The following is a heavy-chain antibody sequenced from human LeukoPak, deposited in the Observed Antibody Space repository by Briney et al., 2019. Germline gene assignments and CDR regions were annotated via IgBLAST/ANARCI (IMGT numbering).Heavy chain of an antibody. CDR3: ARATYLNSMNV. CDR1: GGSISSYY. D-gene: IGHD3-16*01. J-gene: IGHJ6*02. Sequence: SEALSLTCTVSGGSISSYYWTWIRQPPGKGLEWMGLVYYTGSTNYNPSLTSRVSISIDTSKNQFSLKLSSVTAADTAVYYCARATYLNSMNVWGQGTTVTVSS. CDR2: VYYTGST. V-gene: IGHV4-59*01.